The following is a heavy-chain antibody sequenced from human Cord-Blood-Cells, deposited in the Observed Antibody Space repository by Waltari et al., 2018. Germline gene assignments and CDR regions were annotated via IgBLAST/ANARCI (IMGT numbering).Heavy chain of an antibody. CDR1: GNPFPTYD. Sequence: QVQLVQSGAEVKKPGASVKSACKESGNPFPTYDIQWVTQAQGQGLEWMGWMNPNSGNTCNAQKFQGRVTMTRNTSISTAYMELSSLRSEDTAVYYCALKLGGWELLLTYWGQGTLVTVSS. CDR2: MNPNSGNT. V-gene: IGHV1-8*01. CDR3: ALKLGGWELLLTY. J-gene: IGHJ4*02. D-gene: IGHD1-26*01.